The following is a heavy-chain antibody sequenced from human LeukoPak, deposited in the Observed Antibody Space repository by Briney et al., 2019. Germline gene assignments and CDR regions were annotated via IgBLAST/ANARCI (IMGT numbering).Heavy chain of an antibody. D-gene: IGHD3-10*01. Sequence: PGGSLRLSCAASGFTFSSYAMSWVRQAPGKGLEWVSAISGSGGSTYYADSVKGRFTISRDNSKNTLYLQMNSLRAEDTAVYYCAKDRDYYGSGSYLFDYWGQGTLVTVSS. CDR2: ISGSGGST. CDR1: GFTFSSYA. V-gene: IGHV3-23*01. J-gene: IGHJ4*02. CDR3: AKDRDYYGSGSYLFDY.